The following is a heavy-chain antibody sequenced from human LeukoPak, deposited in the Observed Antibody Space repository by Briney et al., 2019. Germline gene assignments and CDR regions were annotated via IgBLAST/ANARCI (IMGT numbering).Heavy chain of an antibody. CDR1: GFTFSSYA. V-gene: IGHV3-64D*09. CDR3: VKDFSVSGYYDSGGYYYLGY. D-gene: IGHD3-22*01. CDR2: ISSNGGST. Sequence: GGSLRLSCSASGFTFSSYAMHWVRQAPGKGLEYVSAISSNGGSTYYADSVKGRFTISRDNSKNTLYLQMSSLRAEDTAVYYCVKDFSVSGYYDSGGYYYLGYWGQGTLVTVSS. J-gene: IGHJ4*02.